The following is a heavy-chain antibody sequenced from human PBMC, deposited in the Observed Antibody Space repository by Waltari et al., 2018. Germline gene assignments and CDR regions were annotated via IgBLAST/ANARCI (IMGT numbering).Heavy chain of an antibody. CDR3: ATKRESSASGFDY. V-gene: IGHV4-39*01. CDR2: IYYSGRT. Sequence: QLQLQESGPGLVKPSETLSFTCTVSGGSISSSSYYWGWIRQPPGKGLEWIGSIYYSGRTYYNPSLKSRVTISVDTSKNQFSLKLSSVPAADTAVYYCATKRESSASGFDYWGQGTLVTVSS. J-gene: IGHJ4*02. D-gene: IGHD6-19*01. CDR1: GGSISSSSYY.